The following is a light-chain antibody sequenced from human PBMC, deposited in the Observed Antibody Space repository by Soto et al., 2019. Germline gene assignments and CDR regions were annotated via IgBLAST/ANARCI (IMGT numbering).Light chain of an antibody. CDR2: DAS. CDR3: NQNISTPDYT. Sequence: DIQMTQSPSTLSASVGDRVTITCRASQSVSSRVAWYQQKPGKAPNLLIYDASSLQSGVPSRFRGVELGTKFRPPSGSLRLNIFPLISCNQNISTPDYTFGRGTRL. CDR1: QSVSSR. V-gene: IGKV1-5*01. J-gene: IGKJ2*01.